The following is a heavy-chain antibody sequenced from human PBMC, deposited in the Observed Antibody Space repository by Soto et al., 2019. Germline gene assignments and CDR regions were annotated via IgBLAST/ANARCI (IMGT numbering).Heavy chain of an antibody. CDR3: ARDLLVATTRWGYYYYGMDV. V-gene: IGHV1-2*04. D-gene: IGHD5-12*01. CDR2: INPNSGGT. J-gene: IGHJ6*02. CDR1: GYTFTGYY. Sequence: QVQLVQSGAEVKKPGASVKVSCKASGYTFTGYYMHWVRQAPGQGLEWMGWINPNSGGTNYAQKFQGWVTITRDTSISTAYMELSRLRSDDTAVYYCARDLLVATTRWGYYYYGMDVWGQGTTVTVSS.